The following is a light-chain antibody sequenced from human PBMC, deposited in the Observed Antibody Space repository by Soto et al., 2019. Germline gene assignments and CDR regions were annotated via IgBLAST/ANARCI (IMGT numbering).Light chain of an antibody. CDR1: SSDVGGYNY. V-gene: IGLV2-14*01. J-gene: IGLJ1*01. CDR2: DVS. Sequence: QSALTQPASVSGSPGQSITISCTGTSSDVGGYNYVSWYQQYPGKAPKLMIYDVSNRPSGVSNHFSASKSGNTASLTISGLQAEQEADYYCTSYTTSSTLVFGTGTKLTVL. CDR3: TSYTTSSTLV.